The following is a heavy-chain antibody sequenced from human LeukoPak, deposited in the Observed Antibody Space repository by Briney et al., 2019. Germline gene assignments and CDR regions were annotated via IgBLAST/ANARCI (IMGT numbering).Heavy chain of an antibody. CDR3: ARDESSMFWFDP. J-gene: IGHJ5*02. CDR1: GFTFSSYA. D-gene: IGHD3-10*02. CDR2: INSDGSST. V-gene: IGHV3-74*01. Sequence: PGGSLRLSCAASGFTFSSYAMSWVRQAPGKGLVWVSRINSDGSSTSYADSVKGRFTISRDNAKNTLYLQMNSLRAEDTAVYYCARDESSMFWFDPWGQGTLVTVSS.